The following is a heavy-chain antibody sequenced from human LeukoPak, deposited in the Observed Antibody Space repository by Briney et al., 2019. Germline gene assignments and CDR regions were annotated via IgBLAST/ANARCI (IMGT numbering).Heavy chain of an antibody. J-gene: IGHJ6*03. CDR2: IYYSGST. CDR3: ARVRFYYMDV. Sequence: SETLSLTCTVSGGSINSGDYYWVWIRQPPGKGLEWIGYIYYSGSTNYNPSLKSRVTISVDTSKNQFSLKLSSVTAADTAVYYCARVRFYYMDVWGKGTRVTVSS. V-gene: IGHV4-61*08. CDR1: GGSINSGDYY.